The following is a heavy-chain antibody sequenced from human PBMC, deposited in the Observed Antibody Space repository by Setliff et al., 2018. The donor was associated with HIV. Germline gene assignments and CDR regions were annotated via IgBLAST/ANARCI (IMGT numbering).Heavy chain of an antibody. CDR1: GDSISSYS. CDR2: IFSSGST. D-gene: IGHD3-10*01. CDR3: AREKTTLVRGVIIFQIFDY. Sequence: SETLSLTCTVSGDSISSYSWNWIRQSPGGGLEWIGFIFSSGSTNYNPSLKSRVSMSVDTSENQFSLKLSSVTAADTAVYYCAREKTTLVRGVIIFQIFDYWGQGKLVTVSS. V-gene: IGHV4-59*12. J-gene: IGHJ4*02.